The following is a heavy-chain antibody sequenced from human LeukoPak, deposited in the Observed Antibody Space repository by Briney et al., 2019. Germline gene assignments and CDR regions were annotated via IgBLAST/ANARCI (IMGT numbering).Heavy chain of an antibody. CDR2: IWFDGSNK. D-gene: IGHD4-11*01. V-gene: IGHV3-33*01. Sequence: GGSLRLSCAASGFTFTNHGIHWVRRPPGKGLEWVAFIWFDGSNKYYADSVKGRFTISRDNSKNTLYLQMNTLRAEDTAVYYCARDISYGSDYYYYYYGMDVWGQGATVTVSS. J-gene: IGHJ6*02. CDR3: ARDISYGSDYYYYYYGMDV. CDR1: GFTFTNHG.